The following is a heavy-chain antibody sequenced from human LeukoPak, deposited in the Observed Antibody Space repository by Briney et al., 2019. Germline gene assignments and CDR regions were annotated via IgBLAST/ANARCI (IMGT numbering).Heavy chain of an antibody. J-gene: IGHJ3*02. Sequence: SETLSLTCGLSGGSLSSNNWWSWVRQPPGKGLEWIGEIYHSGTANYNPSPKSRITISVDKSKNQLSLKLISVTAADTAVYYCARLSGFSGYYSSDAFDIWGQGTMVTVSS. D-gene: IGHD3-22*01. V-gene: IGHV4-4*02. CDR2: IYHSGTA. CDR1: GGSLSSNNW. CDR3: ARLSGFSGYYSSDAFDI.